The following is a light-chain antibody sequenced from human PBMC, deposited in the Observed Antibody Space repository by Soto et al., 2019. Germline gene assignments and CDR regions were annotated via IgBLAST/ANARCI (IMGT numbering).Light chain of an antibody. CDR3: HQYNNWPPWT. J-gene: IGKJ1*01. CDR2: DAS. V-gene: IGKV3-15*01. Sequence: EIVLTQSPATLSLSPGDSATLSCRATRSVSSYLAWYQQKPGQAPRLLIYDASTRATGIPARFSGSGSGTEFTLTISSLQSEDYAVYYCHQYNNWPPWTFGQGTKVDIK. CDR1: RSVSSY.